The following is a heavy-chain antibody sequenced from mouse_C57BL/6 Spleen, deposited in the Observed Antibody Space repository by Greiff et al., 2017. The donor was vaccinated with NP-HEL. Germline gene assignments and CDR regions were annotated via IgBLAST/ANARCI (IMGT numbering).Heavy chain of an antibody. J-gene: IGHJ4*01. Sequence: VQLQQPGAELVKPGASVKLSCKASGYTFTSYWMQWVKQRPGQGLEWIGEIDPSDSSTNYNQKFKGKATLTVDTSSSTAYMQLSSLTSEDSAVYYCARRSYYAMDYWGQGTSVTVSS. CDR3: ARRSYYAMDY. CDR1: GYTFTSYW. D-gene: IGHD6-1*01. CDR2: IDPSDSST. V-gene: IGHV1-50*01.